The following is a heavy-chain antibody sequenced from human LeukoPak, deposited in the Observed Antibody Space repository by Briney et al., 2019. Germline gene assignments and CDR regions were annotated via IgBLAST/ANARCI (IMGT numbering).Heavy chain of an antibody. J-gene: IGHJ4*02. D-gene: IGHD3-22*01. CDR1: GFTFSSYS. CDR3: ARDIHPYYYDSSGFDY. CDR2: ISSSSSTR. V-gene: IGHV3-48*04. Sequence: PGGSPRLSCAASGFTFSSYSMNWVRQAPGKGLEWVSYISSSSSTRYYADSVKGRFTISRDNAKNSLYLQMNSLRAEDTAVYYCARDIHPYYYDSSGFDYWGQGTLVTVSS.